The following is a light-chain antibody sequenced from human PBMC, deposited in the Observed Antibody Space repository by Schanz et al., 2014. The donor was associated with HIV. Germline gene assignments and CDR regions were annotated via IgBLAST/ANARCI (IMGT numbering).Light chain of an antibody. CDR2: GAS. V-gene: IGKV3-20*01. CDR3: QQYGSSRT. CDR1: QIISTS. J-gene: IGKJ5*01. Sequence: EAVLTQSPATLSVYPGERVTLSCRTTQIISTSLAWYQQRPGQPPRLLVYGASSRDAGIPDRFSGSGSGTDFTLTISRLEPEDFAVYYCQQYGSSRTFGQGTRLEIK.